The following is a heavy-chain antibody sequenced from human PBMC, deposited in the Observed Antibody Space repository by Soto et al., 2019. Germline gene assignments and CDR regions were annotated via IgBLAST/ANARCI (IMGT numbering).Heavy chain of an antibody. Sequence: ASVKVSCKASGGTFSSYTISWVRQAPGQGLEWMGRIIPILGIANYAQKFQGRVTITADKSTSTAYMELSSLRSEDTAVYYCARTTTVTSRDDYYYYMDVWGKGTTVTVSS. CDR3: ARTTTVTSRDDYYYYMDV. CDR2: IIPILGIA. V-gene: IGHV1-69*02. CDR1: GGTFSSYT. J-gene: IGHJ6*03. D-gene: IGHD4-17*01.